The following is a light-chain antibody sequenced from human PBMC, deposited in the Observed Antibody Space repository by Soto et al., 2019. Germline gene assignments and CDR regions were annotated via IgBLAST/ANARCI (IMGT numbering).Light chain of an antibody. J-gene: IGLJ1*01. CDR1: SSDVGSYDH. CDR3: ISYTGSSTSYV. CDR2: EVS. V-gene: IGLV2-14*01. Sequence: SALTQPASVSGSPGQSITSACSGTSSDVGSYDHVAWYQQFPGKTPKLMIYEVSNRPSGVSSRFSGSKSGNTASLTISGLQAEDEADYYCISYTGSSTSYVFGSGTKVTVL.